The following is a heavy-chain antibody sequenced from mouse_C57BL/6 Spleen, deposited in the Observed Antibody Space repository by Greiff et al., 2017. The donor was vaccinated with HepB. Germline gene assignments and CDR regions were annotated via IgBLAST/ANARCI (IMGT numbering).Heavy chain of an antibody. CDR1: GYTFTSYW. CDR3: AREGLGTRGAWFAY. Sequence: QVQLQQPGAELVRPGTSVKLSCKASGYTFTSYWMHWVKQRPGQGLEWIGVIDPSDSYTNYNQKFKGKATLTVDTSSSTAYMQLSSLTSEDSAVYYCAREGLGTRGAWFAYWGQGTLVTVSA. CDR2: IDPSDSYT. V-gene: IGHV1-59*01. D-gene: IGHD4-1*01. J-gene: IGHJ3*01.